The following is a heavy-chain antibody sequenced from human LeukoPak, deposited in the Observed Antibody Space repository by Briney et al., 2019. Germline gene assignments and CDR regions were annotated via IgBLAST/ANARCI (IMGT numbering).Heavy chain of an antibody. CDR1: EFTFSSYW. J-gene: IGHJ3*02. Sequence: PGGSLRLSXAASEFTFSSYWMHWVRQAPGKGLVWVSRIDSDGISTSYADSVKGRFTISRDNAKNTLYLQMNTLRAEDTAVYYCARGFTIFGVVNDAFDIWGQGTMVTVSS. CDR2: IDSDGIST. CDR3: ARGFTIFGVVNDAFDI. V-gene: IGHV3-74*01. D-gene: IGHD3-3*01.